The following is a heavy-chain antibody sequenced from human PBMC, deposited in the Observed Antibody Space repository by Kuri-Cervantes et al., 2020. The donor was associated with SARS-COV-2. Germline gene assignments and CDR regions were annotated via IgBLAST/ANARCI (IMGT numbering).Heavy chain of an antibody. CDR3: APVNVDTGDAFDI. CDR2: IDWDDDK. D-gene: IGHD5-18*01. J-gene: IGHJ3*02. V-gene: IGHV2-70*11. CDR1: GFSLSTSGMC. Sequence: SGPTLVKPTQTLTLTCTFSGFSLSTSGMCVSWIRQPPGKALEWLARIDWDDDKYYSTSLKTRLTISKDTSKNQVVLTMTNMGPVDTATYYCAPVNVDTGDAFDIWGQGTMVTVSS.